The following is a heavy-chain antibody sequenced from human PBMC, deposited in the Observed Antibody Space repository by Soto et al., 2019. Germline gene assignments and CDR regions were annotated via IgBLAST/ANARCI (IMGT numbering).Heavy chain of an antibody. Sequence: GASVKVSCKVSGYTLTELSMHWVRQAPGKGLEWMGGFDPEDGETIYAQKFQGRVTMTEDTSTDTAYMELSSLRSEDTAVYYCARVTGAEYYGYCSGGSCYSNYYYYYMDVWGKGTTVTVSS. CDR1: GYTLTELS. CDR2: FDPEDGET. CDR3: ARVTGAEYYGYCSGGSCYSNYYYYYMDV. D-gene: IGHD2-15*01. J-gene: IGHJ6*03. V-gene: IGHV1-24*01.